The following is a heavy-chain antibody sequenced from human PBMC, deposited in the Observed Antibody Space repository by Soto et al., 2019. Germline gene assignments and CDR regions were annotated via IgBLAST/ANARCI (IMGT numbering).Heavy chain of an antibody. J-gene: IGHJ4*02. CDR2: TYYRSKWYN. D-gene: IGHD2-21*02. Sequence: SQTLSLTCAISGDSVSSNSAAWNWIRQSPSRGLEWLGRTYYRSKWYNDYAVSVKSRITINPDTSKNQFSLQLNSVTPEDTAVYYCAAAFRSAYCGGDCYSGHFDYWGQGTLVPVSP. CDR3: AAAFRSAYCGGDCYSGHFDY. CDR1: GDSVSSNSAA. V-gene: IGHV6-1*01.